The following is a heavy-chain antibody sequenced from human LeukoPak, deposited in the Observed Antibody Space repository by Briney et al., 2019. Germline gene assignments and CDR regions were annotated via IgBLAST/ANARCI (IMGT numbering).Heavy chain of an antibody. J-gene: IGHJ4*02. CDR2: IKQDGSEK. CDR1: GFTFSSYW. CDR3: ATTSGYYYEDY. D-gene: IGHD3-22*01. V-gene: IGHV3-7*01. Sequence: PGGSLRLSCAASGFTFSSYWMSWVRQAPGKGLEWVANIKQDGSEKYYVDSVKGRFTISRDNAKNSLYPQMNSLRAEDTAVYYCATTSGYYYEDYWGQGTLVTVSS.